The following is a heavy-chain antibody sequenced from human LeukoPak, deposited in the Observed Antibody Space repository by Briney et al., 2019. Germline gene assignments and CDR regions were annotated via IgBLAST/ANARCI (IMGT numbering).Heavy chain of an antibody. J-gene: IGHJ5*01. Sequence: GGSLRLSYAASGFVFSNRDMTWVRQAPGKGLEWVSDISGSGISIYYADSVKGRFTISRDSAKNSLYLQMNSLRVEDTAIYFCGLSGGSSSASCGHRALVTVSS. V-gene: IGHV3-48*03. D-gene: IGHD2-15*01. CDR3: GLSGGSSSAS. CDR1: GFVFSNRD. CDR2: ISGSGISI.